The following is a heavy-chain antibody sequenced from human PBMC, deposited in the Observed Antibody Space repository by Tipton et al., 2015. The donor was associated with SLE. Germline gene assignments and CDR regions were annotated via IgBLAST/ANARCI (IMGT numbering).Heavy chain of an antibody. CDR2: IKQDGSEK. CDR1: GFTFSSYW. V-gene: IGHV3-7*03. Sequence: SLRLSCAASGFTFSSYWMSWVRRAPGKGLEWVANIKQDGSEKYYVDSVKGRFTISRDNAKNSLYLQMNSLRAEDTAVYYCARAGGYYYMDVWGKGTTVTVSS. CDR3: ARAGGYYYMDV. D-gene: IGHD3-10*01. J-gene: IGHJ6*03.